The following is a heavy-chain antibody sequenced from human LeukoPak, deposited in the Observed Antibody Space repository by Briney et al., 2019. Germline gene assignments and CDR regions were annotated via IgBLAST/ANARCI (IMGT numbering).Heavy chain of an antibody. D-gene: IGHD4-11*01. V-gene: IGHV4-34*01. J-gene: IGHJ6*02. CDR1: GGSFSGYY. CDR3: ARGFLVRMTIVTTHLSGMDV. CDR2: INHSGST. Sequence: ASETLSLTCAVYGGSFSGYYWSWIRQPPGKGLEWIGEINHSGSTNYNPSLKSRVTISVDTSKNQFSLKLSSVTAADTAVYYCARGFLVRMTIVTTHLSGMDVWGQGTTVTVSS.